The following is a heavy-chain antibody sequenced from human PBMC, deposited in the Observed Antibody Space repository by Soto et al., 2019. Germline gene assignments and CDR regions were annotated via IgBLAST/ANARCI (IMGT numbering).Heavy chain of an antibody. CDR2: VSFDGTNK. D-gene: IGHD6-13*01. V-gene: IGHV3-30-3*01. CDR1: GFTFSTHA. Sequence: QVQLVESGGGVVQPGRSPRLSCAASGFTFSTHAMHWVRQAPGKGLECVAIVSFDGTNKYHADSVKGRFTISRDNSKNTLYPQMSGLTPEDTAVYYCARDQTGITTAGGGRIDHWGQGTLVTVSS. J-gene: IGHJ4*02. CDR3: ARDQTGITTAGGGRIDH.